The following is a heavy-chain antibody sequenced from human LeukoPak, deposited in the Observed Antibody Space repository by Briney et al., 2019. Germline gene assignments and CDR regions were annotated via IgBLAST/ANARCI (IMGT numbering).Heavy chain of an antibody. CDR3: ARGGSYLSAFDI. V-gene: IGHV1-2*02. Sequence: ASVKVSCKSSGYTFNGYYMHWVRQAPGQGLEWMGWINPNNGGTKYAQNFQGRVTMTRDTSISTAYMELDRLRFDDTAVYYCARGGSYLSAFDIWGQGTMVTVSS. CDR2: INPNNGGT. CDR1: GYTFNGYY. J-gene: IGHJ3*02. D-gene: IGHD1-26*01.